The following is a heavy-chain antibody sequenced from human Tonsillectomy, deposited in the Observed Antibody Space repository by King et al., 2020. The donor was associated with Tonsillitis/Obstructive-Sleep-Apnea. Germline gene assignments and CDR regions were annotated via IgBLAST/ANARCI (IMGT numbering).Heavy chain of an antibody. CDR1: GFNFRNYW. J-gene: IGHJ4*02. CDR3: ARESDSL. Sequence: DVQLVESGGGLVQPGGSLRLSCAASGFNFRNYWMSWVRQAPGKGLEWVANIKQDESEKYCVDSVKGRFTISRDNAKNSLYLQMNSLRAEDTAVYYCARESDSLWGQGTLVTVSS. V-gene: IGHV3-7*03. CDR2: IKQDESEK. D-gene: IGHD2-21*01.